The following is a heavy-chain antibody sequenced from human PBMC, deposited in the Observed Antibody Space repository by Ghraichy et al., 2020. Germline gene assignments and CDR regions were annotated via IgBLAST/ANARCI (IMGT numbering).Heavy chain of an antibody. CDR1: GFTFSSYV. D-gene: IGHD3-10*01. CDR2: ISAGGDT. CDR3: AKGNPRQMVQTYNYYLSMDV. V-gene: IGHV3-23*01. Sequence: GESLNISCAASGFTFSSYVIVWVRQTPERRLEYVSSISAGGDTYYAGSVKGRFTISRDNSKNTVYLQMNSLRVEDTAVYYCAKGNPRQMVQTYNYYLSMDVWGQGTTVAVSS. J-gene: IGHJ6*01.